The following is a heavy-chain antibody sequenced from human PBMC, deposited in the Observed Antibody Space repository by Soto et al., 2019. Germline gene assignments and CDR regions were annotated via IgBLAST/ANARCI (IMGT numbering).Heavy chain of an antibody. CDR3: ARSKTIVVVVAATR. CDR1: GFTFSSYW. V-gene: IGHV3-7*03. J-gene: IGHJ4*02. D-gene: IGHD2-15*01. Sequence: PGGSLRLSCAASGFTFSSYWMSWVRQAPGKGLEWVANIKQDGSEKYYVDSVKGRFTISRDNAKNSLYLQMNSLRAEDTAVYYCARSKTIVVVVAATRWGQGTLVTVSS. CDR2: IKQDGSEK.